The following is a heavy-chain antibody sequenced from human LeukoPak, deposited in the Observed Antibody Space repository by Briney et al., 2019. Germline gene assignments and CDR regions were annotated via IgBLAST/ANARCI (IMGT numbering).Heavy chain of an antibody. D-gene: IGHD3-22*01. CDR2: ISSSSSYI. J-gene: IGHJ2*01. Sequence: GGSLRLSCAASGFTFSSYSMNWVRQAPGKGLEWVSSISSSSSYIYYADSVKGRFTISRDNAKNSLYLQMNSLRAEDTAVYYCARDGELYYYDSSGYSNWYFDLWGRGTLVTVSS. V-gene: IGHV3-21*01. CDR3: ARDGELYYYDSSGYSNWYFDL. CDR1: GFTFSSYS.